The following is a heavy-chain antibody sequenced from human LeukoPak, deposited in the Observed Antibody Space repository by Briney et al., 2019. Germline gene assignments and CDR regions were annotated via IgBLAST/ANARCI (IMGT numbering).Heavy chain of an antibody. J-gene: IGHJ5*02. CDR2: ISAYDGET. D-gene: IGHD6-13*01. CDR1: GYTFTRYG. Sequence: ASVKVSCKASGYTFTRYGISWVRQAPGQGLEWLGWISAYDGETNYEQKFQGRVTMTTDTPTSTAYMELRSLRSDDTAVYYCARGKVIASAGTPNWFDPWGQGTLVTVSS. CDR3: ARGKVIASAGTPNWFDP. V-gene: IGHV1-18*01.